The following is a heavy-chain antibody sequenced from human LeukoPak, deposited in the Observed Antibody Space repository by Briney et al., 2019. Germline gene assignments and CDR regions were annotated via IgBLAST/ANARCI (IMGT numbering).Heavy chain of an antibody. CDR3: ARGRGGYFDY. CDR2: IYYSGST. Sequence: SETLSLTCTVSGGSISSYYWSWIQQPPGKGLEWIGYIYYSGSTNYNPSLKSRVTISVDTSKIQFSLKLSSVTAADTAVYYCARGRGGYFDYWGQGTLVTVSS. CDR1: GGSISSYY. D-gene: IGHD2-15*01. V-gene: IGHV4-59*01. J-gene: IGHJ4*02.